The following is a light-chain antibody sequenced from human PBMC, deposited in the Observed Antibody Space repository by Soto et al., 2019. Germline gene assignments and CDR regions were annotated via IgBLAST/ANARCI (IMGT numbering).Light chain of an antibody. V-gene: IGKV3-15*01. CDR3: QQFHNWPRT. J-gene: IGKJ1*01. CDR2: GAS. CDR1: QSVSNN. Sequence: EIVLTQSPGTLSLSPGERATLSCRASQSVSNNYLAWYQQKPGQAPRLLIYGASTRAAGIPARFSGSGSGTEFTLTITSLQSEDFAVYYCQQFHNWPRTFGQGTKWIS.